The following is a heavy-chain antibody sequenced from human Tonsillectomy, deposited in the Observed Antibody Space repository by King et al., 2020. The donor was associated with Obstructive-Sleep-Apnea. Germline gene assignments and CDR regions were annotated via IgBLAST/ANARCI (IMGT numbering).Heavy chain of an antibody. CDR2: IYPGDSDT. J-gene: IGHJ4*02. CDR3: AGLRDYVWGSYNGLGY. D-gene: IGHD3-16*01. Sequence: VQLVESGAEVKKPGESLKISCKGSGYSFTSYWIGWVRQMPGKGLEWMGIIYPGDSDTRYSPSFQGQVTISADKSISTAYLQWSSLKASDTAMYYCAGLRDYVWGSYNGLGYWGQGTLVTVSS. CDR1: GYSFTSYW. V-gene: IGHV5-51*01.